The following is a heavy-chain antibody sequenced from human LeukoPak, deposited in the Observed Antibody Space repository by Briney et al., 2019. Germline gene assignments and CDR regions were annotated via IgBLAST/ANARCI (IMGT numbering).Heavy chain of an antibody. J-gene: IGHJ5*02. V-gene: IGHV1-18*01. D-gene: IGHD1-7*01. CDR1: GDTFIRYG. Sequence: ASVKVSCKASGDTFIRYGTSWVRQAPGQGLEWMGWISTGNGNTNYGQKFQGRVTMTEDTSTDTAYMELSSLRSEDTAVYYCARDSHDWNYSGFDPWGQGTLVTVSS. CDR3: ARDSHDWNYSGFDP. CDR2: ISTGNGNT.